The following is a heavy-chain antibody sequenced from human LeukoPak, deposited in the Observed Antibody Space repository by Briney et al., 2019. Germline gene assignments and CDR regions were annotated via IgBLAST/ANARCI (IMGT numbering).Heavy chain of an antibody. Sequence: SETLSLTCTVSGVSISSYYWSWIRQPPGKGREGIGYIYYNGSTNYNPSLKSRVTISVDTSKNQFSLKLSSVTAADTAVYYCARLDSLQGAFAYWGQGTLVTVSS. CDR3: ARLDSLQGAFAY. CDR1: GVSISSYY. J-gene: IGHJ4*02. V-gene: IGHV4-59*08. CDR2: IYYNGST. D-gene: IGHD2-2*03.